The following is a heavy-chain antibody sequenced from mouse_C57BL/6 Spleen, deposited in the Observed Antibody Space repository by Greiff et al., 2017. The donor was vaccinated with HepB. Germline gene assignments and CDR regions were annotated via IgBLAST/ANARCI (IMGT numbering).Heavy chain of an antibody. D-gene: IGHD2-4*01. CDR3: ARYDYDVGYAMDY. Sequence: VQLQQPGAELVKPGASVKMSCKASGYTFTSYWITWVKQRPGQGLEWIGDIYPGSGSTNYNEKFKSKATLTVDTSSSTAYMQLSSLTSEDSAVYYCARYDYDVGYAMDYWGQGTSVTVSS. J-gene: IGHJ4*01. CDR1: GYTFTSYW. V-gene: IGHV1-55*01. CDR2: IYPGSGST.